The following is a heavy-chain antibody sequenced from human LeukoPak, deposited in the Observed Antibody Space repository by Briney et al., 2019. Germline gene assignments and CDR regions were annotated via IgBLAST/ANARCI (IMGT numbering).Heavy chain of an antibody. J-gene: IGHJ4*02. CDR3: AREETRITMLRGVTYFEY. CDR2: ISWNGGST. D-gene: IGHD3-10*01. Sequence: GGSLGLSCAASGFTFDDYGMSWVRQAPGKGLEWVSFISWNGGSTGYADSVKGRFTISRDNAKNSLYLQMSSLRAEDTALYYCAREETRITMLRGVTYFEYWGQGTLVTVSS. CDR1: GFTFDDYG. V-gene: IGHV3-20*04.